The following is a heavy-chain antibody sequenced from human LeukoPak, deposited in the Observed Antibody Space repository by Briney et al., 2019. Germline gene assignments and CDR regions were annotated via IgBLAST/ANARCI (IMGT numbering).Heavy chain of an antibody. CDR2: IYSSGST. CDR1: GFTFSSYSMN. J-gene: IGHJ4*02. V-gene: IGHV4-59*04. Sequence: GSLRLSCAASGFTFSSYSMNWVRQPPGKGLEWIGNIYSSGSTYYNASLQSRVTISIDTSKNQFSLRLSSVTAADTAMYYCVKSGGYGLIDYWGQGTRVTVSS. CDR3: VKSGGYGLIDY. D-gene: IGHD1-26*01.